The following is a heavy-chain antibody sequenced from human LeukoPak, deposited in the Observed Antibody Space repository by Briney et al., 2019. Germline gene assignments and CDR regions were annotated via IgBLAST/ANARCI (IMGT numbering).Heavy chain of an antibody. CDR2: IYSGGST. V-gene: IGHV3-53*01. Sequence: GGSLRLSCAASGFTFSSNYMSWVRQAPGKGLEWVSVIYSGGSTYYTDSVKGRFTISRDNSKNTLYLQMNSLRAEDTAVYYCAKEAYDSPYFDYWGQGTLVTVSS. J-gene: IGHJ4*02. CDR1: GFTFSSNY. D-gene: IGHD3-22*01. CDR3: AKEAYDSPYFDY.